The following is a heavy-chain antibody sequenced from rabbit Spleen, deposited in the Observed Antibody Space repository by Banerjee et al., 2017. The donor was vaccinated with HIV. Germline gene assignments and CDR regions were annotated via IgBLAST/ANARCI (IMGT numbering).Heavy chain of an antibody. D-gene: IGHD1-1*01. CDR2: INAVTGKA. CDR1: GFSFSNKAV. J-gene: IGHJ6*01. V-gene: IGHV1S45*01. CDR3: ARDPAYASSSGYNIPYL. Sequence: QEQLVESGGGLVKPEGSLKLSCIASGFSFSNKAVMCWVRQAPGKGLEWIACINAVTGKAVYASWAKGRFTFSKTSSTTVTLQMTSLTAADTATYFCARDPAYASSSGYNIPYLWGPGTLVTVS.